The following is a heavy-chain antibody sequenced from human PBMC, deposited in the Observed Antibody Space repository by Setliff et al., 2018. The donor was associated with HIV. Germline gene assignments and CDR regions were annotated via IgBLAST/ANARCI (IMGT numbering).Heavy chain of an antibody. D-gene: IGHD2-2*01. J-gene: IGHJ4*02. CDR2: ISAYNGET. Sequence: ASVKVSCKASGGTFRSHEISWVRQAPGQGLEWMGWISAYNGETFYAQKFQGRVTMTRKTSISTAYMELRSLRSDDTAVYYCARGYCSSTSCYGIYYFDNWGQGTPVTVSS. V-gene: IGHV1-8*02. CDR3: ARGYCSSTSCYGIYYFDN. CDR1: GGTFRSHE.